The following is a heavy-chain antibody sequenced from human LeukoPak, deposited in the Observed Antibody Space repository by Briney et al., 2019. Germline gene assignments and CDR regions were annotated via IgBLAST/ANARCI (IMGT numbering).Heavy chain of an antibody. D-gene: IGHD3-10*01. Sequence: GGSLRLSCAASGFTFSSYAMHWVRQAPGKGLEWVAVISYDGSNKYYADSVKGRFTISRDNSKNTLYLQMNSLRAEDTAVYYCARDKRYGSGSNAPDYWGQGTLVTVSS. V-gene: IGHV3-30-3*01. CDR1: GFTFSSYA. CDR3: ARDKRYGSGSNAPDY. CDR2: ISYDGSNK. J-gene: IGHJ4*02.